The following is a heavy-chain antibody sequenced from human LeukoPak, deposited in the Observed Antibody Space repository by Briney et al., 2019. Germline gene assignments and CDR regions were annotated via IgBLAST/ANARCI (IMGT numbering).Heavy chain of an antibody. V-gene: IGHV3-48*04. J-gene: IGHJ4*02. CDR3: ARVPVASDGTCFDS. D-gene: IGHD6-13*01. Sequence: GGSLRLSCAASGFTFSRNNMNWVRQAPGQGLEWISYISFSSDMIYYADSVKGRFTISRDNAKNSLYLQMDSLRAEDTAVYYCARVPVASDGTCFDSWGQGTLVIVSS. CDR1: GFTFSRNN. CDR2: ISFSSDMI.